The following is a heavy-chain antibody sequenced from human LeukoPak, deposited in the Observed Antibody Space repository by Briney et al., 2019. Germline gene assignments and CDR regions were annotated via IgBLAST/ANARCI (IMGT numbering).Heavy chain of an antibody. J-gene: IGHJ4*02. CDR2: ISGSGDRT. Sequence: PGGSLRLSCAASGFTFSSYAMSWVRQASGKGLEWVSGISGSGDRTYYADSVKGRFTISRDNSKNTLYLQMDSLRAEDTAVYYCAKEGWLRFCDSWGQGMLVTVSS. V-gene: IGHV3-23*01. CDR3: AKEGWLRFCDS. D-gene: IGHD5-12*01. CDR1: GFTFSSYA.